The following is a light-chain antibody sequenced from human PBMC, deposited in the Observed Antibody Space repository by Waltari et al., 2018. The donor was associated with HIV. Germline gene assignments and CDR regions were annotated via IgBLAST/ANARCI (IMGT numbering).Light chain of an antibody. CDR3: SSYTGSSNQV. V-gene: IGLV2-14*01. Sequence: QSALTQPASVSGSPGQSITISCTGTSSDVGGYNYVSWYQQHPGKAPKLMIYEVSNRPSGVSDRFSGSKSGNTASLTISGLQAEDEADYYCSSYTGSSNQVFGGGTKLTVL. J-gene: IGLJ3*02. CDR2: EVS. CDR1: SSDVGGYNY.